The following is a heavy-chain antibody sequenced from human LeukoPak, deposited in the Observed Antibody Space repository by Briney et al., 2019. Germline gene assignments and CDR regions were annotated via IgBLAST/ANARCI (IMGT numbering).Heavy chain of an antibody. CDR1: GFTFDDYG. CDR3: ARGVPKTSYYYYYMDV. V-gene: IGHV3-20*04. CDR2: INWIGGST. J-gene: IGHJ6*03. Sequence: GGSLRLSCAASGFTFDDYGMSWVRQVPGKGLEWVSGINWIGGSTGYADSVKGRFTISRDNAKNSLYLQMNSLRAEDTAVYYCARGVPKTSYYYYYMDVWGKGTTVTVSS. D-gene: IGHD4-11*01.